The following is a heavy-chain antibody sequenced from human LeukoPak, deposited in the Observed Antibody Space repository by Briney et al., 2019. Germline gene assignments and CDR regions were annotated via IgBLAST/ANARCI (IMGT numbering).Heavy chain of an antibody. CDR3: ARGLSSSWISHDY. CDR1: GFTFSSYW. D-gene: IGHD6-13*01. V-gene: IGHV3-7*01. J-gene: IGHJ4*02. Sequence: GGSLRLSCAASGFTFSSYWMSWVRQAPGKGLEWVANIKQDGSEKYYVDSVKGRFTISRDNAKNSLYLQMNSLRAEDTAVYYCARGLSSSWISHDYWGQGTLVTVSS. CDR2: IKQDGSEK.